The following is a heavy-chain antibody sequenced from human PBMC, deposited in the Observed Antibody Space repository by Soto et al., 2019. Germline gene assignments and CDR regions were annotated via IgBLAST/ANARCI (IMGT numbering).Heavy chain of an antibody. CDR1: ELKFDDYD. V-gene: IGHV3-9*01. CDR2: ISWNSDII. D-gene: IGHD3-9*01. CDR3: AKAPHHLLTGSVFDF. J-gene: IGHJ4*02. Sequence: EVQLVESGGGLVQPGRSLRLSCTASELKFDDYDMHWVRQRPGKGLEWVSGISWNSDIIAYADSVKGRFTISRDNGKNSLYLQMGSLRAEDTALYYCAKAPHHLLTGSVFDFWGQGTLVTFSS.